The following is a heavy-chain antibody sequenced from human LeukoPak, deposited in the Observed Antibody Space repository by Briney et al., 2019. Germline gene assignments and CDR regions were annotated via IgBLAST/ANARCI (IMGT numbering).Heavy chain of an antibody. J-gene: IGHJ4*02. CDR3: ARDPRQSHLVYTTGDY. CDR1: GFTFSSYW. CDR2: VKPDGSEK. Sequence: GGSLRLSCAVSGFTFSSYWMSWVRQAPGKGLDWVANVKPDGSEKYYVDSVKGRFTISRDSSKNSLYLQMNSLRAEDTAVYYCARDPRQSHLVYTTGDYWGQGTLVTVSS. D-gene: IGHD2-2*02. V-gene: IGHV3-7*01.